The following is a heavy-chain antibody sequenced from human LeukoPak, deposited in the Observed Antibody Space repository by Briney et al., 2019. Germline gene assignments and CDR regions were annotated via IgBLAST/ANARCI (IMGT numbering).Heavy chain of an antibody. V-gene: IGHV5-51*01. CDR2: IYPGDFDT. CDR3: ARASNYYDSSGYYRREYFDY. J-gene: IGHJ4*02. D-gene: IGHD3-22*01. Sequence: GESLKISCKGSGYSFTSYWIGWVRQMPGKGLEWMGIIYPGDFDTRYSPSFQGQVTISADKSISTAYLQWSSLKASDTAMYYCARASNYYDSSGYYRREYFDYWGQGTLVTVSS. CDR1: GYSFTSYW.